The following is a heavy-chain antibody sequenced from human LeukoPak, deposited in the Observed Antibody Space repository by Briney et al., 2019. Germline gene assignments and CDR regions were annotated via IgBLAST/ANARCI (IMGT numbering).Heavy chain of an antibody. CDR3: ATLPRPSIAAAGTNWG. D-gene: IGHD6-13*01. Sequence: PGGSLRLSCAASGFTFDDYAMHWVRQAPGKGLEWVSGISWNSGSIGYADSVKGRFTISRDNAKNSLYLQMNSLRAEDTALYYCATLPRPSIAAAGTNWGWGQGTLVTVSS. CDR1: GFTFDDYA. CDR2: ISWNSGSI. J-gene: IGHJ4*02. V-gene: IGHV3-9*01.